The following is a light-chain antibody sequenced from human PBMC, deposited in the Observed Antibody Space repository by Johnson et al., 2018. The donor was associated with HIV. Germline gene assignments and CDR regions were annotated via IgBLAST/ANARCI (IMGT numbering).Light chain of an antibody. CDR2: EKN. CDR3: GTWDSSLSSYV. Sequence: QSVLTQPPSVSAAPGQKVTISCSGSTSNIGNNYVSWYQQLPGTAPKLLIYEKNKRPSGIPDRFSASKSGTSATLDITGLQTGDEADYYCGTWDSSLSSYVFGTGTEVTVL. CDR1: TSNIGNNY. J-gene: IGLJ1*01. V-gene: IGLV1-51*02.